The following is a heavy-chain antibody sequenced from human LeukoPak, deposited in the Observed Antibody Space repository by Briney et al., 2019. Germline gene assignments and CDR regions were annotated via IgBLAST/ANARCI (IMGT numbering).Heavy chain of an antibody. CDR1: GYTFTSYD. Sequence: ASVKVSCKASGYTFTSYDINWVRQATGQGPEWMGWMNPNSGNTGYAEKFQGRVTITRNTSISTAYMELSSLTSEDTAVYYCARAEASRSSGKILGYWSQGTLVTVSS. CDR2: MNPNSGNT. D-gene: IGHD1-26*01. J-gene: IGHJ4*02. CDR3: ARAEASRSSGKILGY. V-gene: IGHV1-8*01.